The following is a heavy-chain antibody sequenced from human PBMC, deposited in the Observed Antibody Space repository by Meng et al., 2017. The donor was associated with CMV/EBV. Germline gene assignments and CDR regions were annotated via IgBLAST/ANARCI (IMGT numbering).Heavy chain of an antibody. CDR1: FCSYG. CDR3: AKESEYSGYDYLGDYYFDY. Sequence: FCSYGMHWVRQAPGKGLEWVAVISYDGSNKYYADSVKGRFTISRDNSKNTLYLQMNSLRAEDTAVYYCAKESEYSGYDYLGDYYFDYWGQGTLVTVSS. D-gene: IGHD5-12*01. CDR2: ISYDGSNK. V-gene: IGHV3-30*18. J-gene: IGHJ4*02.